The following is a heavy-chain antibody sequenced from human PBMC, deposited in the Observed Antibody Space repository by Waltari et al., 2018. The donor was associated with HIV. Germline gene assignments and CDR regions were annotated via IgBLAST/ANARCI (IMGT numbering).Heavy chain of an antibody. J-gene: IGHJ4*02. D-gene: IGHD2-2*01. CDR3: ARQGGGRQNNAKYFDY. CDR1: GFSLSTSGVG. Sequence: QITLKESGPTLVKPTQTLTLTCTFSGFSLSTSGVGVGWIRQPPGQALEWLALIYWDDDKRYSQSLKSRLTITKDTPKNQVVLTMTNMDPVDTATYYCARQGGGRQNNAKYFDYWGQGTLVTVSS. CDR2: IYWDDDK. V-gene: IGHV2-5*02.